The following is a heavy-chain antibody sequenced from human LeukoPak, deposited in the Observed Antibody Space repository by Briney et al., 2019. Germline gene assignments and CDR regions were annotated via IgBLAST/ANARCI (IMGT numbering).Heavy chain of an antibody. Sequence: GGSLRLSCAASGITFSSFGMHWVRQAPGKGLEWVAFIWYDGSNKFYADSVKGRFTISRDNSKNTLYLQMNSLKVEDTAVYYCARDGTETAGPFDPWGQGTLVTVSS. CDR1: GITFSSFG. J-gene: IGHJ5*02. D-gene: IGHD1/OR15-1a*01. CDR2: IWYDGSNK. V-gene: IGHV3-33*01. CDR3: ARDGTETAGPFDP.